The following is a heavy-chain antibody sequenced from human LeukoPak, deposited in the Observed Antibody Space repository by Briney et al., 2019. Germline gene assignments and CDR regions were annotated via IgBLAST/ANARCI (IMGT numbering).Heavy chain of an antibody. V-gene: IGHV3-30*18. Sequence: GGSLRLSCAASGSTFSSYGMHWVRQAPGKGLEWVAVISYDGSNKYYADSVKGRFTISRDNSKNTLYLQMNSLRAEDTAVYYCAKGGYSGSSHFDYWGQGTLVTVSS. J-gene: IGHJ4*02. D-gene: IGHD5-12*01. CDR2: ISYDGSNK. CDR1: GSTFSSYG. CDR3: AKGGYSGSSHFDY.